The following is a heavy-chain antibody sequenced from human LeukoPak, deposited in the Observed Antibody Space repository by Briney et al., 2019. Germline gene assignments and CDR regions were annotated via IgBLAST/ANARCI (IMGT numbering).Heavy chain of an antibody. Sequence: ASVKVSCKASGYTFTGYYMHWVRQAPGQGLEWMGWINPNSGGTNYAQKFQGRVTMTRDTSISTAYMELSRLRSDDTAVYYCAIYYDILTGYYSGTIYYGMDVWGQGTTVTVSS. J-gene: IGHJ6*02. CDR3: AIYYDILTGYYSGTIYYGMDV. CDR2: INPNSGGT. CDR1: GYTFTGYY. D-gene: IGHD3-9*01. V-gene: IGHV1-2*02.